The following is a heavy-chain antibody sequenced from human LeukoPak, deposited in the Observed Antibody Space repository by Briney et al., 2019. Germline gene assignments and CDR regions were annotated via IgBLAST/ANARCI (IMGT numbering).Heavy chain of an antibody. J-gene: IGHJ4*02. V-gene: IGHV1-3*01. CDR3: AREGYCSSTSCYYFDY. Sequence: ASVKVSCKASGYTFTSYAMHWVRQAPGQRLEWMGWINAGNGNTKYSQKFQGRVTITRDTSASTAYMELSSLRFEDTAVYYCAREGYCSSTSCYYFDYWGQGTLVTVSS. D-gene: IGHD2-2*01. CDR2: INAGNGNT. CDR1: GYTFTSYA.